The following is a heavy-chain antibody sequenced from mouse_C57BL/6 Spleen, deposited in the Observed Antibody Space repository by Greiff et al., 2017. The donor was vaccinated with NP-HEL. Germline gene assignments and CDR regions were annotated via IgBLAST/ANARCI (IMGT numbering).Heavy chain of an antibody. CDR3: ARDGYYYAMDY. Sequence: EVQVVESGGGLVKPGGSLKLSCAASGFTFSDYGMHWVRQAPEKGLEWVAYISSGSSTIYYADTVKGRFTISRDNAKNTLFLQMTSLRSEDTAMYYCARDGYYYAMDYWGQGTSVTVSS. V-gene: IGHV5-17*01. CDR1: GFTFSDYG. CDR2: ISSGSSTI. D-gene: IGHD2-3*01. J-gene: IGHJ4*01.